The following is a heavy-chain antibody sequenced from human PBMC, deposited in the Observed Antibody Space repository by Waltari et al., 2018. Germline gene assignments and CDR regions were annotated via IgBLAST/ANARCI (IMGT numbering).Heavy chain of an antibody. CDR2: ITHSGST. J-gene: IGHJ4*02. V-gene: IGHV4-34*01. D-gene: IGHD2-15*01. CDR1: GVSFSNYY. CDR3: ARGTPVRIFDD. Sequence: QVQLQQWGSGLLKPSETLSLTCAVYGVSFSNYYWTWIRQSPGKGREWIGEITHSGSTYYNQFLKGRVNLFVDSSANQFSLRLSSVAAADTAVYYCARGTPVRIFDDWGQGTLVTVSS.